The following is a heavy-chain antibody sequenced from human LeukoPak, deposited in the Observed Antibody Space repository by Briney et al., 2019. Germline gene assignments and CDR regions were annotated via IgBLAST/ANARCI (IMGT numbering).Heavy chain of an antibody. Sequence: GGSLRLSCAASGLTFSKSWMNWVRQAAGKGLEWIAIIKSDGSETIYVDSVKGRFTISRDNAKNSLHLQMSSLKVEDTAVYYCASGTGWLIESWGQGTQVIVSS. CDR3: ASGTGWLIES. J-gene: IGHJ4*02. CDR2: IKSDGSET. CDR1: GLTFSKSW. V-gene: IGHV3-7*01. D-gene: IGHD6-19*01.